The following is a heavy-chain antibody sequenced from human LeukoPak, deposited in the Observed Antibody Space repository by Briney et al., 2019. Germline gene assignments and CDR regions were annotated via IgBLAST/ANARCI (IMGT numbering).Heavy chain of an antibody. CDR3: ARSPRKYWYFDL. V-gene: IGHV5-51*01. Sequence: GESLKISCKGSGYSFTSYWIGWVRQMPGKGLEWMGIIYPGDSDARYSPYFQGQVTISADKSISTAYLQWTSLKASDTAIYYCARSPRKYWYFDLWGRGTLVTVSS. J-gene: IGHJ2*01. CDR1: GYSFTSYW. CDR2: IYPGDSDA.